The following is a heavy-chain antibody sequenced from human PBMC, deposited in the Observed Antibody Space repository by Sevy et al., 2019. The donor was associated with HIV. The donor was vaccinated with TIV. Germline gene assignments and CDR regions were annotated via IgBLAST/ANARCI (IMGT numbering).Heavy chain of an antibody. CDR3: ARAIAAAAGF. Sequence: ASVKVSCAASGFTLDAYWMHLVRQAPGKGLEWLANINQDGSTKYYAASVKGRFTISRDNAKNLVYLQMNSMGPEDTGLYYCARAIAAAAGFWGQGTLVTVSS. CDR1: GFTLDAYW. J-gene: IGHJ4*02. CDR2: INQDGSTK. D-gene: IGHD6-13*01. V-gene: IGHV3-7*01.